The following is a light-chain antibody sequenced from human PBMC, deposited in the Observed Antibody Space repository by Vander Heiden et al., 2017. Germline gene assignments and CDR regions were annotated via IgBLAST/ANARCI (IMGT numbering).Light chain of an antibody. V-gene: IGKV3-11*01. CDR1: QSVNNY. Sequence: ETVLRQSPATLSLSPGERATLSCRASQSVNNYLAWYQQTPGQAPRLLIYDASNRATGISARFSGSGSGTDFTLTISSLEPEDFAVYYCQQRSNWPLTFGGGTKVEI. J-gene: IGKJ4*01. CDR3: QQRSNWPLT. CDR2: DAS.